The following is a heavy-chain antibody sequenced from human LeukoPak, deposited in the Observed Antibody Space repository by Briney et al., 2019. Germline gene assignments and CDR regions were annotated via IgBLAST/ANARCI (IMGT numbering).Heavy chain of an antibody. CDR1: GYTFTSYG. CDR3: ARGAIVVPELGHFDY. D-gene: IGHD3-22*01. J-gene: IGHJ4*02. V-gene: IGHV1-18*01. Sequence: GASVKVSCKASGYTFTSYGISWVQQAPGQGLEWMGWISAYNGNTNYAQKLQGRVTMTTDTSTSTAYMELRSLRSDDTAVYYCARGAIVVPELGHFDYWGQGTLVTVSS. CDR2: ISAYNGNT.